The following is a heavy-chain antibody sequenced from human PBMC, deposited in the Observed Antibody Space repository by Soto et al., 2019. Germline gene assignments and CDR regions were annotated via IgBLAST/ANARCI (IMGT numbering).Heavy chain of an antibody. J-gene: IGHJ4*02. CDR2: VGKVDDT. D-gene: IGHD3-16*01. V-gene: IGHV3-13*01. CDR1: GFTFRTYD. Sequence: EVQLVESGGDLVQPGGSLRLSCTASGFTFRTYDFHWVRQTPGKGLEWVSGVGKVDDTYYAASVKGRFTISRENAKNSLYLQMNSLRAGDTAVYYCTRGADGFDYWGQGTLVTVSS. CDR3: TRGADGFDY.